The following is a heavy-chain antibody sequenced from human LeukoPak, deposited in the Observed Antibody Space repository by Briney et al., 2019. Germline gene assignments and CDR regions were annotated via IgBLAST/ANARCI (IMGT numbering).Heavy chain of an antibody. CDR3: ASETKRGYSYGSPTDAFDI. Sequence: PGGSLRLSCAASGFTFSSYEMNWVRQAPGKGLEWVSSISTSSSYIYYADSVKGRFTISRHNAKNSLYLQMDSLRAEDTAVYYCASETKRGYSYGSPTDAFDIWGQGTMVTVSS. CDR2: ISTSSSYI. V-gene: IGHV3-21*01. D-gene: IGHD5-18*01. CDR1: GFTFSSYE. J-gene: IGHJ3*02.